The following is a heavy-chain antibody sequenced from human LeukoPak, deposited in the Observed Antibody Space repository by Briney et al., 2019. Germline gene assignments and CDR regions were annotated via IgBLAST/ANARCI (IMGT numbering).Heavy chain of an antibody. V-gene: IGHV3-7*03. Sequence: GGSLKLSCTASGLTLSNYWMIWVRQAPGKGLQWVAKIKQDGSEKYYVDSVKGRFTISKDNAENSLYLQMNSLRVEDTAVYYCAARSSGNPYFWGQGTLVTVSS. CDR1: GLTLSNYW. CDR2: IKQDGSEK. D-gene: IGHD1-26*01. J-gene: IGHJ4*02. CDR3: AARSSGNPYF.